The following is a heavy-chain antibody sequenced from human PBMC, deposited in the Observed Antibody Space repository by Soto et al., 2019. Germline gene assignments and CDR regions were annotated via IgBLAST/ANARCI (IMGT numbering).Heavy chain of an antibody. J-gene: IGHJ4*02. Sequence: QVQLQQWGAGLLQPSETLSLTCAVYGGSFSGYYWSWIRQPPGKGLEWSGEINHSGRTNYNPSLKRRVTISVDTSKNQFSLKLSSVTAADTAVYYCARISARPRVIDYWGQGTLVTVSS. CDR1: GGSFSGYY. CDR3: ARISARPRVIDY. CDR2: INHSGRT. D-gene: IGHD6-6*01. V-gene: IGHV4-34*01.